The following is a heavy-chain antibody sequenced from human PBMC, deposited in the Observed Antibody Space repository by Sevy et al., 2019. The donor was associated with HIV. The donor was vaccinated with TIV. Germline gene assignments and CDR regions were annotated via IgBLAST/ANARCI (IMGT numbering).Heavy chain of an antibody. CDR2: IRYDGSTK. V-gene: IGHV3-30*02. D-gene: IGHD4-17*01. CDR1: GFTFKDYG. J-gene: IGHJ6*02. CDR3: AKGPQPMGTTSYGMDV. Sequence: GGSLRLSCAASGFTFKDYGMHWVRQAPGKGLEWVTFIRYDGSTKYYADSVKGRFTISRDNSKNTLYLQMNSLRVEDTAMYYCAKGPQPMGTTSYGMDVWGQGTKVTVSS.